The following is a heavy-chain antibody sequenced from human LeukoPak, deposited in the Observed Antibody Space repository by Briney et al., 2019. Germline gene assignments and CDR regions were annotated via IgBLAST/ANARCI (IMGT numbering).Heavy chain of an antibody. CDR1: GYSFTIYG. J-gene: IGHJ4*02. V-gene: IGHV1-18*01. D-gene: IGHD6-19*01. CDR2: INPYNGNT. Sequence: ASVTVSFTASGYSFTIYGITWVRQAPGQGIEWMGWINPYNGNTNYAQKLQGRVTMTTDTSTSTAYMDLRSLRSDDTAVYYCARERSGWFFSNWGQGTLVTVSS. CDR3: ARERSGWFFSN.